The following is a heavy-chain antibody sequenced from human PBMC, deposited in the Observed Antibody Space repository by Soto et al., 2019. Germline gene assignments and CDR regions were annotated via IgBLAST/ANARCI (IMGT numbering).Heavy chain of an antibody. CDR3: ARLTYYYDSSGYAHFDY. J-gene: IGHJ4*02. D-gene: IGHD3-22*01. CDR1: GGSISSSDYY. Sequence: SETLSLTCTASGGSISSSDYYWGWFRQPPGKGLEWTASIYYSGSTYYNPSLKSRVTISVDTSKNQFSLKLSSVTAADTAVYYCARLTYYYDSSGYAHFDYWGQGTLVTVSS. CDR2: IYYSGST. V-gene: IGHV4-39*01.